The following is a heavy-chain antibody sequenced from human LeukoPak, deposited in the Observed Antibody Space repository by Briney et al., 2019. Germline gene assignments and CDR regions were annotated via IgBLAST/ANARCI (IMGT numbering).Heavy chain of an antibody. CDR2: ISAYNGNT. J-gene: IGHJ4*02. Sequence: ASVKVSCKASGYTFTSYAISWVRQAHGQGLEWMGWISAYNGNTNYAQKLQDRVTMTTDTSTSTAYMELRSLRSDDTAVYYCASALSGSYFDYFDYWGQGTLVHVSS. CDR1: GYTFTSYA. CDR3: ASALSGSYFDYFDY. D-gene: IGHD1-26*01. V-gene: IGHV1-18*01.